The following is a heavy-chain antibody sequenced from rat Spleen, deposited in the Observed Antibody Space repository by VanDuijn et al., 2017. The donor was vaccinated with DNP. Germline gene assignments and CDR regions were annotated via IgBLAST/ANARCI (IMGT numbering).Heavy chain of an antibody. V-gene: IGHV1-43*01. CDR3: ARGDIELLPRS. CDR2: INTGSGDT. J-gene: IGHJ2*01. CDR1: DYTFTSHY. Sequence: QVQLQQSGAELAKPGSSVKISCKASDYTFTSHYIKWIKQTTGQGLEYIGYINTGSGDTNYNEKFKGKATLTVDKSSSTAFMQLSRLAPDDSAVYYCARGDIELLPRSWGQGVMVTVSS. D-gene: IGHD3-6*01.